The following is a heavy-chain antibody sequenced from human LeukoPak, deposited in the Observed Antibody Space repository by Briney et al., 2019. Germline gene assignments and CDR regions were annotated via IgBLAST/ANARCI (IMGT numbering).Heavy chain of an antibody. J-gene: IGHJ4*02. CDR2: IYYSGST. Sequence: PSETLSLTCTVSGGSISSSSYYWGWIRQPPGKGREWIGSIYYSGSTYYNPSLKSRVTISVDTSKNQFSLKLSSVTAADTAVYYCARQPSSSGYYLVIDYWGQGTLVTVSS. CDR3: ARQPSSSGYYLVIDY. CDR1: GGSISSSSYY. V-gene: IGHV4-39*01. D-gene: IGHD3-22*01.